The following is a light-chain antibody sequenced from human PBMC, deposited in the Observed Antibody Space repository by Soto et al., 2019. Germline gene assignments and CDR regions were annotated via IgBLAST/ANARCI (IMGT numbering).Light chain of an antibody. Sequence: QSALTQPASVSGSPGQSITISCTGTSSDVGGYTYVSWYQQHPGKAPNLMIYDVSNRPSGVSNRFSGSKSGNTASLTISGLQAEDEADYYCSSYTRSSNRRVFGGGTKLTVL. V-gene: IGLV2-14*01. J-gene: IGLJ2*01. CDR3: SSYTRSSNRRV. CDR2: DVS. CDR1: SSDVGGYTY.